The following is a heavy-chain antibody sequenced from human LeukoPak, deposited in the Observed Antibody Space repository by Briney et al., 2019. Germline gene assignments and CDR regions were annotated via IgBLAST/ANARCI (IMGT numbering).Heavy chain of an antibody. J-gene: IGHJ4*02. CDR2: ISWNSGSI. Sequence: GRSLRLSCAGSGFTFDDYAMHWVRQAPGKGLEWVSGISWNSGSIGYADSVKGRFTISRDNAKNSLYLQMNSLRAEDTALYYCAKDISSSSWYYFDYWGQGTLVTVSS. D-gene: IGHD6-13*01. CDR1: GFTFDDYA. V-gene: IGHV3-9*01. CDR3: AKDISSSSWYYFDY.